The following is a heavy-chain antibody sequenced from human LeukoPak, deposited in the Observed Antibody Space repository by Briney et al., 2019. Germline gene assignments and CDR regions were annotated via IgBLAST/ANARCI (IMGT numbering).Heavy chain of an antibody. CDR2: NPNSGGT. Sequence: NPNSGGTNYAQKFQGRVTMTRDTSISTAYMELSRLRSDDTAVYYCARGDVLRFLEWLPIDYWGQGTLVTVSS. CDR3: ARGDVLRFLEWLPIDY. J-gene: IGHJ4*02. V-gene: IGHV1-2*02. D-gene: IGHD3-3*01.